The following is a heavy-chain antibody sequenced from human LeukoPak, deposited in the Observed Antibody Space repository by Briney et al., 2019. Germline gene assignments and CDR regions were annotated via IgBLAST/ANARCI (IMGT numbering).Heavy chain of an antibody. CDR1: GGSISSGGYY. D-gene: IGHD3-3*01. V-gene: IGHV4-30-2*01. CDR2: MYHSGST. Sequence: KPSETLSLTCTVSGGSISSGGYYWSWIRHPPGKALEWIGYMYHSGSTYYNPSLKRRLTMSVDTSKNQFSLKLTSVTAADTAVYYCAREVDYYDFWSGYPRRYYYYMDVWGKGTTVTVSS. CDR3: AREVDYYDFWSGYPRRYYYYMDV. J-gene: IGHJ6*03.